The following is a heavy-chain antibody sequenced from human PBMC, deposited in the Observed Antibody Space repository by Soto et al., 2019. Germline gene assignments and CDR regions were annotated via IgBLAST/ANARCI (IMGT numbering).Heavy chain of an antibody. D-gene: IGHD1-20*01. CDR1: GDSITRIYH. Sequence: SEKLSHTYAVSGDSITRIYHWAWIRQPPGRGLEWVASIYHSGTTYYNPSLKSRVTISVDTSKNQFSLNLRSVTAADSSVYYCATTYNV. J-gene: IGHJ3*01. CDR2: IYHSGTT. CDR3: ATTYNV. V-gene: IGHV4-38-2*01.